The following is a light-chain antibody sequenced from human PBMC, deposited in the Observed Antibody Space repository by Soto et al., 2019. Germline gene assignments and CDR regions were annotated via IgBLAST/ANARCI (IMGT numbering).Light chain of an antibody. V-gene: IGKV3-15*01. CDR2: GAS. CDR1: QSVSSN. Sequence: ELVMTQSPATLSVSPGDRATLSCRASQSVSSNLAWYQQKPGQAPRLLIYGASTRATGIPARFSGSGSGTEFTLTISSLQSEDFAVYYCQQYNNWPETFGQGTNLEIK. J-gene: IGKJ2*01. CDR3: QQYNNWPET.